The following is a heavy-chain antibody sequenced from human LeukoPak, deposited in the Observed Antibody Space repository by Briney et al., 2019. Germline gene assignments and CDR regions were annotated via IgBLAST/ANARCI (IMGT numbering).Heavy chain of an antibody. J-gene: IGHJ3*02. CDR3: ARQPLDFWSGYYTDHDAFDI. CDR1: GYSFTSYW. Sequence: GESLKISCKGSGYSFTSYWIGWVRQMPGKGLEWMGIIYPGDSDTRYSPSFQGQVTISADKSISTAYLQWSSLKASDTAMYYCARQPLDFWSGYYTDHDAFDIWGQGTMVTVSS. CDR2: IYPGDSDT. V-gene: IGHV5-51*01. D-gene: IGHD3-3*01.